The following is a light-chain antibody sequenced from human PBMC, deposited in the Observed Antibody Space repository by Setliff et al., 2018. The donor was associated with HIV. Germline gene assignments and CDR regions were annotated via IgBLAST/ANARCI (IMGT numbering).Light chain of an antibody. Sequence: QSVLTQPASVSGSPGQSITISCTGTSSDVGGYNYVSWYRQHPGKAPKLLIYEVSNRPSGVSNRFSASKSANTASLTISGLQAQDEADYYCCSYTSSTADVFGTGTKVTVL. CDR1: SSDVGGYNY. CDR2: EVS. CDR3: CSYTSSTADV. J-gene: IGLJ1*01. V-gene: IGLV2-14*01.